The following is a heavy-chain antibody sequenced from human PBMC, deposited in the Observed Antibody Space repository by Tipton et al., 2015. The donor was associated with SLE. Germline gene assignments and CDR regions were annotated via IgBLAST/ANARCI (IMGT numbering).Heavy chain of an antibody. V-gene: IGHV4-34*01. CDR3: AKGPSFDY. CDR1: GGSFSGYY. CDR2: INHSGST. J-gene: IGHJ4*02. Sequence: TLSLTCAVYGGSFSGYYWSWIRQPPGKGLEWIGEINHSGSTNYNPSLKSRVTISVDMSKNQFSLKLSSVTAADTAVYYCAKGPSFDYWGQGTLVTVSS.